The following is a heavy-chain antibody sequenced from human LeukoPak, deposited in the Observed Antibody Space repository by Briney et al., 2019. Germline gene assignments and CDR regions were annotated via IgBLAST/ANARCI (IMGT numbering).Heavy chain of an antibody. CDR1: RGSISSGRYY. Sequence: SETLSVTCTDPRGSISSGRYYRGWVRQPAGEGLGWIGRIYTSGSTNSNPYLKSRVAISVDTSKNQFSLKLSSATAADTAVYYCARVGITMRRRRLPLYCGMDVWGQGTTVTVSS. V-gene: IGHV4-61*02. CDR2: IYTSGST. CDR3: ARVGITMRRRRLPLYCGMDV. J-gene: IGHJ6*02. D-gene: IGHD3-10*01.